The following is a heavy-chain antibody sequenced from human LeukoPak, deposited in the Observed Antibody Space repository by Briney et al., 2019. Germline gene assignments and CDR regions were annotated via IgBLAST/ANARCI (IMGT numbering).Heavy chain of an antibody. CDR1: GFTFSSYS. J-gene: IGHJ4*02. D-gene: IGHD6-6*01. CDR3: ASRLSYSSSSPFDY. CDR2: ISSSSSYI. Sequence: GGSLRLSCAASGFTFSSYSMNWVRQAPGKGLEWVSSISSSSSYIYYADSVKGRFTISRDNAKNSLYLQMNSLRAEDTAVYYCASRLSYSSSSPFDYWGQGTLVTVSS. V-gene: IGHV3-21*04.